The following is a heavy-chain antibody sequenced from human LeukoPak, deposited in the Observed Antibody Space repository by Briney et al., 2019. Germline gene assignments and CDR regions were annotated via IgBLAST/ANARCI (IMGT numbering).Heavy chain of an antibody. J-gene: IGHJ3*02. CDR2: IYYSGSP. D-gene: IGHD6-19*01. CDR1: GGSISSGSYY. Sequence: SETLSLTCVVSGGSISSGSYYWGWIRQPPGKGLEWIGNIYYSGSPHYNPSLKSRVSISVDTSKSQFSLKLSSVTAADTAVYYCARHTGWYDALDIWGQGTMVTVSS. CDR3: ARHTGWYDALDI. V-gene: IGHV4-39*01.